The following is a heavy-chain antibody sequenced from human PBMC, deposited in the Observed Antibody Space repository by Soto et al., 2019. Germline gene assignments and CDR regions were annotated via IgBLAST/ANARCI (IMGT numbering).Heavy chain of an antibody. V-gene: IGHV3-30*03. CDR1: GFSFRTYA. J-gene: IGHJ4*01. CDR3: ASDHYDYWSGSYLTHYYFDF. CDR2: ISYDGRNK. D-gene: IGHD3-3*01. Sequence: GGSLRLSCAASGFSFRTYAMHWVRQAPGKGLEWVAYISYDGRNKDYADSVKGRFTISRDNSENTLSLQMNSLRPEDTAVYYCASDHYDYWSGSYLTHYYFDFWGHGTPVTVSS.